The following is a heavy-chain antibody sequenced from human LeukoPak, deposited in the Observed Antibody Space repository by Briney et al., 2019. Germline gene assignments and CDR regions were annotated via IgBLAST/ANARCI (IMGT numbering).Heavy chain of an antibody. V-gene: IGHV3-48*02. Sequence: GGSLRLSCAASGFTFSSYSMNWVRQAPGKGLEWVSYISSSSSTICYADSVKGRFTISRDNAKNSLYLQMNSLRDEDTAVYYCARAATRYYYYGMDVWGQGTTVTVSS. D-gene: IGHD2-15*01. CDR3: ARAATRYYYYGMDV. J-gene: IGHJ6*02. CDR1: GFTFSSYS. CDR2: ISSSSSTI.